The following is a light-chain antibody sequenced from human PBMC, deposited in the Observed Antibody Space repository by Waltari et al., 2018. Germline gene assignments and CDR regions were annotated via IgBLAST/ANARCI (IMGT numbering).Light chain of an antibody. CDR3: SSYVGSNNPV. CDR2: EVS. Sequence: QSALTQPPSASGSPGQSVTISCTGTSSDLGGYDFVSWYQHHPGKAPKLMIYEVSKRPSGVPDRFSASKSGNTASLTVSGLQAEDEADYYCSSYVGSNNPVFGGGTKLTVL. CDR1: SSDLGGYDF. V-gene: IGLV2-8*01. J-gene: IGLJ2*01.